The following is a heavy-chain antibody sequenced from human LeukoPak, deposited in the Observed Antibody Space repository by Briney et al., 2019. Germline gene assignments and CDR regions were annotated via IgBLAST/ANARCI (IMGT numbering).Heavy chain of an antibody. CDR3: ARHLRSYWPHDAFDI. V-gene: IGHV4-59*08. CDR1: PGSIGGYY. CDR2: IYYSGST. J-gene: IGHJ3*02. D-gene: IGHD1-26*01. Sequence: SETLSLTCSVSPGSIGGYYWSWFRQPPGKGLEWIGYIYYSGSTNYNPSLKSRVTISVDTSKNQFSLKLSSVTAADTAVYYCARHLRSYWPHDAFDIWGQGTMVTVSS.